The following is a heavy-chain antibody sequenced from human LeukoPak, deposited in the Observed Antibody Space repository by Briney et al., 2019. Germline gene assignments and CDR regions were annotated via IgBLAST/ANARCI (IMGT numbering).Heavy chain of an antibody. CDR3: ARVLGWAGFDY. Sequence: PSETLSLTCTVSGGSISSYYGSWIRQPPGKGLDWIGRIYSSGSTNYNPSLKSRLTMSVDTSKNQFSLRLTSVTAADTAVYYCARVLGWAGFDYWGQGTLVTVPS. D-gene: IGHD6-19*01. CDR1: GGSISSYY. V-gene: IGHV4-4*07. J-gene: IGHJ4*02. CDR2: IYSSGST.